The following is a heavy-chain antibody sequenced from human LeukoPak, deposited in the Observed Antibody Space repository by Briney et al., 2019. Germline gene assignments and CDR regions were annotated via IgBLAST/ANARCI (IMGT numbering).Heavy chain of an antibody. D-gene: IGHD2-15*01. CDR2: ISWNSGSI. CDR3: AKDYVVVAARLFASFDY. V-gene: IGHV3-9*01. J-gene: IGHJ4*02. CDR1: GFTFDDYA. Sequence: GGSLRLSCAASGFTFDDYAMHWVRQAPGKGLEWVSGISWNSGSIGYADSVKGRFTISRDNAKNTLYLQMNSLRAEDTAVYYCAKDYVVVAARLFASFDYWGQGTLVTVSS.